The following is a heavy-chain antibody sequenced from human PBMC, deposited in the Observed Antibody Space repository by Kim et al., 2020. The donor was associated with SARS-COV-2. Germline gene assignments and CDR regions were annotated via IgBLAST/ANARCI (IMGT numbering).Heavy chain of an antibody. V-gene: IGHV1-8*01. CDR2: MNPNSGNT. CDR1: GYTFTSYD. CDR3: ARAMGTSGVIIVTKYYFDY. D-gene: IGHD3-10*01. J-gene: IGHJ4*02. Sequence: ASVKVSCKASGYTFTSYDINWVRQATGQGLEWMGWMNPNSGNTGYAQKFQGRVTMTRNTSISTAYMELSSLRSEDTAVYYCARAMGTSGVIIVTKYYFDYWGQGTLVTVSS.